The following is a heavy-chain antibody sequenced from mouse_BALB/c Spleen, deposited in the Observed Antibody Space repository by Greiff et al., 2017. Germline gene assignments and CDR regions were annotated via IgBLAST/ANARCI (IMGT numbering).Heavy chain of an antibody. CDR2: IHPNSGNT. D-gene: IGHD1-2*01. J-gene: IGHJ2*01. V-gene: IGHV1S130*01. CDR3: ARRVLRLLYFDY. CDR1: GYTFTSSW. Sequence: QVQLQQPGSVLVRPGASVKLSCKASGYTFTSSWMHWAKQRPGQGLEWIGEIHPNSGNTNYNEKFKGKATLTVDTSSSTAYVDLSSLTSADSAVYYCARRVLRLLYFDYWGQGTTLTVSA.